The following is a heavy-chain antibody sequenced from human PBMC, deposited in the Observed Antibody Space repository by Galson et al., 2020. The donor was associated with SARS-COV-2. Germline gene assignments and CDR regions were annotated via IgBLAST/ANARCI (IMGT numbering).Heavy chain of an antibody. CDR1: GYTFTSYY. CDR2: INPSGGST. Sequence: ASVKVSCKASGYTFTSYYMHWVRQAPGQGLEWMGIINPSGGSTSYAQKFQGRVTMTRDTSTSTVYMELSSLRSADTAVYYCARDRDAYKDSSRWSCHYYYGMDVWGQGTTVTVSS. D-gene: IGHD6-13*01. CDR3: ARDRDAYKDSSRWSCHYYYGMDV. V-gene: IGHV1-46*01. J-gene: IGHJ6*02.